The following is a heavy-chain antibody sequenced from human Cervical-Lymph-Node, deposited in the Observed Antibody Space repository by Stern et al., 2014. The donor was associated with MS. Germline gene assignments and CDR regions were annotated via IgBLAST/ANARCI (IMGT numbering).Heavy chain of an antibody. V-gene: IGHV2-5*02. CDR2: IYWADDK. Sequence: QFTLKESGPTLVKPTQTLTLTCTFSGFSLTTGGVGVGWVRQPPGQALEWLALIYWADDKPYSPSLKSRLTITKDTSKNQVVLTMTNMDPVDTATYYCAHTPYYYDSSGYYLSVFDNWGQGILVTVSS. D-gene: IGHD3-22*01. J-gene: IGHJ4*02. CDR3: AHTPYYYDSSGYYLSVFDN. CDR1: GFSLTTGGVG.